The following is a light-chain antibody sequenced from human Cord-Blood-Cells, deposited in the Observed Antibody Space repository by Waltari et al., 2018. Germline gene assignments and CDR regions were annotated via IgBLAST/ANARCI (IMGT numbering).Light chain of an antibody. J-gene: IGLJ3*02. CDR3: CSYAGSSTWV. V-gene: IGLV2-23*01. Sequence: QSALTQPASVSGSPGQSITISCTGTSSDVGRYNLVSWYQQHPGKAPKLMIYDGSKRPSGVSNRFSGSKSGNTASLTISGLQAEDEDDYYCCSYAGSSTWVFGGGTKLTVL. CDR1: SSDVGRYNL. CDR2: DGS.